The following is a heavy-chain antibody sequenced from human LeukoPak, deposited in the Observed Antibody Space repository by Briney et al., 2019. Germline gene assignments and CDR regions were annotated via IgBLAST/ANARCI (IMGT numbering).Heavy chain of an antibody. Sequence: PGGSLRLSCAVSRFTFRDYYMSWIPQAPGKGLEWISDISYSGNTLYYADSVKGRFTSSRDNANNSLFLDMTRLRDDDTAIYFCARYRITAAGQRLDFWGQGSLVTVSS. D-gene: IGHD6-13*01. CDR1: RFTFRDYY. J-gene: IGHJ4*02. CDR3: ARYRITAAGQRLDF. CDR2: ISYSGNTL. V-gene: IGHV3-11*01.